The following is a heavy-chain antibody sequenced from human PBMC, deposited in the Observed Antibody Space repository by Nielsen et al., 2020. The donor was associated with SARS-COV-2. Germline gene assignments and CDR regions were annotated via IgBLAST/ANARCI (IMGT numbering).Heavy chain of an antibody. V-gene: IGHV3-9*01. CDR3: ASSGSGYYYDSFDY. J-gene: IGHJ4*02. Sequence: SLRLSCAASGFTFDDYAMHWVRQAPGKGLEWVSGISWNSGSIGYADSVKGRFTISRDNAKNSLYLQMNSLRAEDTALYYCASSGSGYYYDSFDYWGQGTLVTVSS. CDR2: ISWNSGSI. CDR1: GFTFDDYA. D-gene: IGHD3-22*01.